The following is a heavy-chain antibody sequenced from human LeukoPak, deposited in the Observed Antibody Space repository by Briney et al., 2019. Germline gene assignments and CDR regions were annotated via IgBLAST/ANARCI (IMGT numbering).Heavy chain of an antibody. Sequence: GGSLRLSCAASGFTFSSYSMNWVRQAPGKGLEWVSSISSSSSYIYYADSVKGRFTISRGNAKNSLYLQMNSLRAEDTAVYYCARAVGGGNSCGYWGQGTLVTVSS. V-gene: IGHV3-21*01. J-gene: IGHJ4*02. D-gene: IGHD4-23*01. CDR1: GFTFSSYS. CDR2: ISSSSSYI. CDR3: ARAVGGGNSCGY.